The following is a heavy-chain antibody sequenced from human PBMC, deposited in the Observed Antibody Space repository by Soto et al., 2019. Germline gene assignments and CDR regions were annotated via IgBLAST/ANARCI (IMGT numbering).Heavy chain of an antibody. J-gene: IGHJ4*02. Sequence: GGSLRLCCAASGFTFSRFELHWVRQAPGKGLEWISYISSSGSTAYYASSVEGRFTISRDNANNSVYLQMDSLRAEDTALYYCTRAAWFPYLSFYWGQGALVTVSS. CDR2: ISSSGSTA. D-gene: IGHD3-10*01. V-gene: IGHV3-48*03. CDR1: GFTFSRFE. CDR3: TRAAWFPYLSFY.